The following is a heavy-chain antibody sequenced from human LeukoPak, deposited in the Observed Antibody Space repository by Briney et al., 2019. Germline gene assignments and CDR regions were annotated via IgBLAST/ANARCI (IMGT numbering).Heavy chain of an antibody. CDR2: IYYSGST. D-gene: IGHD6-25*01. CDR1: GGSISSSSYY. J-gene: IGHJ4*02. Sequence: SETLSLTCTVSGGSISSSSYYWGWIRQPPGKGLEWIGSIYYSGSTYYNPSLKSRVTISVDTSKNQFSLKLSSVTAADTAVYYCARLGDSSGVVDYWGQGTLVTVSS. V-gene: IGHV4-39*01. CDR3: ARLGDSSGVVDY.